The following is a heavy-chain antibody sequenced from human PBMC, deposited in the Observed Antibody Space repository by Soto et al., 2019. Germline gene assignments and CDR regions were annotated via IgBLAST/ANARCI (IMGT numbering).Heavy chain of an antibody. CDR3: ARGPVRGMGGDS. D-gene: IGHD3-16*01. V-gene: IGHV1-69*02. CDR1: GGTFNSDT. CDR2: INSILGIS. Sequence: QVQLVQSGAEVKEPGSSVKVSCKASGGTFNSDTINWVRQAPGQGLEWMGRINSILGISNYAQKFQGRIAITADKSTTSGYMELSSLRSEDTAVYYCARGPVRGMGGDSWGQGTLVTVSS. J-gene: IGHJ5*01.